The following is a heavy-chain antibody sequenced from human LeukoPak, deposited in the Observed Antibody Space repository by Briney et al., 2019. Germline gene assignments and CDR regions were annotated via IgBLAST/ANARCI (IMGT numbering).Heavy chain of an antibody. J-gene: IGHJ4*02. CDR3: ARVVEYRANYYFDY. Sequence: SETLSLTCTVSGGSISSGGYYWSWIRQPPGKGLEWIWYIYHNGSTYYNPSLKSRVTISVDRSKNQFSLKLSSVTAADTAVYYCARVVEYRANYYFDYWGQGTLVTVSS. V-gene: IGHV4-30-2*01. CDR2: IYHNGST. D-gene: IGHD2-2*01. CDR1: GGSISSGGYY.